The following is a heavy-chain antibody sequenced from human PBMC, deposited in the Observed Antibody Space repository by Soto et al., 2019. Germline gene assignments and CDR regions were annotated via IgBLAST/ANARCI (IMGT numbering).Heavy chain of an antibody. D-gene: IGHD3-3*01. V-gene: IGHV1-18*01. Sequence: ASVKVSCKASGYIFTSFGISWARQAPGQGLEWMGWISVYNGNTNYAQKFQGRVTMTTDTSTRTDYLELRRLRSDGTAVYYCASFIRQSDFWSGPDGFEIWGQGTMVTVSS. J-gene: IGHJ3*02. CDR3: ASFIRQSDFWSGPDGFEI. CDR1: GYIFTSFG. CDR2: ISVYNGNT.